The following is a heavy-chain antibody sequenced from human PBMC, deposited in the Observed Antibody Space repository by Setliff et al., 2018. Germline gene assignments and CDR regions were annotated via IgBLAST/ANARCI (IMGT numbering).Heavy chain of an antibody. Sequence: PGESLKISCAASGFTVSSNYMSWVRQAPGKGLEWVSVIYNGGSTYYADSVKGRFTISRDNSKNTLYLQMNSLRAEDTAVYYCARDYNYFDSSGYYPTGAFDFWGQGTMVTVSS. D-gene: IGHD3-22*01. J-gene: IGHJ3*01. CDR2: IYNGGST. CDR3: ARDYNYFDSSGYYPTGAFDF. V-gene: IGHV3-53*01. CDR1: GFTVSSNY.